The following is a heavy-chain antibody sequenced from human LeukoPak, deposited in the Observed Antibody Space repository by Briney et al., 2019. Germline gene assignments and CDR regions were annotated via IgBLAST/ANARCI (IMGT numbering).Heavy chain of an antibody. V-gene: IGHV3-33*01. CDR1: GFTFSSYG. CDR3: ARPYDSSGYYYFDY. J-gene: IGHJ4*02. CDR2: IWYDGGNK. Sequence: PGGSLRLSCAASGFTFSSYGMHWVRQAPGKGLEWVAVIWYDGGNKYYADSVKGRFTISRDNSKNTLYLQMNSLRAEDTAVYYCARPYDSSGYYYFDYWGQGTLVTVSS. D-gene: IGHD3-22*01.